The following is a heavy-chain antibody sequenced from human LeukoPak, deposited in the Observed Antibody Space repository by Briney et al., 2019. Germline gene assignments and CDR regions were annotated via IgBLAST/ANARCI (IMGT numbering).Heavy chain of an antibody. CDR3: ARDFKAVAGTSHEVFDY. J-gene: IGHJ4*02. D-gene: IGHD6-19*01. Sequence: PGGSLRLSCAASGFTFSDYYMSWIRQAPGKGLEWVSFNSSSSSYTNYADSVKGRFTISRDNAKNSLYLQVNSLRAEDTAVYYCARDFKAVAGTSHEVFDYWGQGTLVTVSS. V-gene: IGHV3-11*05. CDR2: NSSSSSYT. CDR1: GFTFSDYY.